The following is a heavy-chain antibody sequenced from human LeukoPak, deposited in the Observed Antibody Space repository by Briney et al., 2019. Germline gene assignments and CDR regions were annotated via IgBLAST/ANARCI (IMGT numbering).Heavy chain of an antibody. CDR1: GFTFSDYA. J-gene: IGHJ6*03. V-gene: IGHV3-23*01. D-gene: IGHD3-10*01. CDR3: AKGWWSGDLIDYFYYMDV. Sequence: GGSLRLSCEASGFTFSDYAMNWVRQAPGKGLEWVSAISGSAETTYYADSMKGRFTISRDNSKNTLYLQMSSLRAEDTAVYHCAKGWWSGDLIDYFYYMDVWGKGTTVTVSS. CDR2: ISGSAETT.